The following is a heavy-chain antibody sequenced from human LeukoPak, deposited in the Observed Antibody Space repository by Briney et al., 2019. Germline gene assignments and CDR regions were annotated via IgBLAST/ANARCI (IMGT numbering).Heavy chain of an antibody. CDR3: ARDGPTYYYDSSGYYFDY. J-gene: IGHJ4*02. D-gene: IGHD3-22*01. CDR2: IIPILGIA. V-gene: IGHV1-69*04. CDR1: GGTFSSYA. Sequence: ASVKVSCKASGGTFSSYAISWVRQAPGQGLEWMGRIIPILGIANYAQKFQGRVTITADKSTSTAYMELSSLRSEDTAVYYCARDGPTYYYDSSGYYFDYWGQGTPVTVSS.